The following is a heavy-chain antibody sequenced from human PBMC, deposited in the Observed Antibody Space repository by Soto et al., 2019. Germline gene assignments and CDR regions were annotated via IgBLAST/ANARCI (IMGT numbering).Heavy chain of an antibody. CDR2: INPNSGGT. Sequence: ASVKVSCKASGYTFTGYYMHWVRQAPGQGLEWMGWINPNSGGTNYAQKFQGWVTMTRDTSISTAYMGLSRLRSDDTAVYYCARGGREVRYFDWLSNRSSGNWFDPWGQGTLVTVSS. V-gene: IGHV1-2*04. CDR1: GYTFTGYY. D-gene: IGHD3-9*01. CDR3: ARGGREVRYFDWLSNRSSGNWFDP. J-gene: IGHJ5*02.